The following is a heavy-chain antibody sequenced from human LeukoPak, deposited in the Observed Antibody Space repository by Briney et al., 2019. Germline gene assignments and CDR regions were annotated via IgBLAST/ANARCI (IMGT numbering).Heavy chain of an antibody. CDR1: GFTFSSYS. CDR2: INTDGSST. V-gene: IGHV3-74*01. J-gene: IGHJ4*02. CDR3: ARDGGVRGVFDY. Sequence: GGSLRLSCAASGFTFSSYSMNWVRQAPGKGLVWVSRINTDGSSTSYADSVKGRFTISRDNAKNTLYLQMNSLRAEDTAVYYCARDGGVRGVFDYWGQGTLVTVSS. D-gene: IGHD3-10*01.